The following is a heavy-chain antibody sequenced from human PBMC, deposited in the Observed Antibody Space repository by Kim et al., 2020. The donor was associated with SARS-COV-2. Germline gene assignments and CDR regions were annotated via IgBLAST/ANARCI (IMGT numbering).Heavy chain of an antibody. CDR1: GFTFSSYE. CDR3: ARDSALLRYFDY. V-gene: IGHV3-48*03. Sequence: GGSLRLSCAASGFTFSSYEMNWVRQAPGKGLEWVSYISSSGSTIYYADSVKGRFTISRDNAKNSLYLQMNSLRAEDTAVYYCARDSALLRYFDYWGQGTLVTVSS. D-gene: IGHD3-9*01. J-gene: IGHJ4*02. CDR2: ISSSGSTI.